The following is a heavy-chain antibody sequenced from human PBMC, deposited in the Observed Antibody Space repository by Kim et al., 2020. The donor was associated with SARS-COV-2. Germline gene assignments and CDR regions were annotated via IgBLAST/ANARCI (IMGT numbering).Heavy chain of an antibody. D-gene: IGHD3-10*01. V-gene: IGHV3-30*04. CDR1: GFTFSSYA. J-gene: IGHJ4*01. CDR2: ISYDGSNK. CDR3: ARDKEWLLWFGELFLFD. Sequence: GGSLRLSCAASGFTFSSYAMHWVRQAPGKGLEWVAVISYDGSNKYYADSVKGRFTISRDNSKNTLYLQMNSLRAEDTAVYYCARDKEWLLWFGELFLFD.